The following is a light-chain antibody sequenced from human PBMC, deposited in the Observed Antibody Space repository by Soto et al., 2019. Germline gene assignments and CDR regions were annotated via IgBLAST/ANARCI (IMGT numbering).Light chain of an antibody. Sequence: SVLTQPASVSGSPGQSITISCTGTSSDVGGYNYISWYQQHQGKAQNFMIFDVSSRPSWVSNRFSGSKSGNTASLTISGLQAEDEADYYCSSSTSSNTLVFGTGTKVTVL. CDR1: SSDVGGYNY. J-gene: IGLJ1*01. CDR2: DVS. CDR3: SSSTSSNTLV. V-gene: IGLV2-14*01.